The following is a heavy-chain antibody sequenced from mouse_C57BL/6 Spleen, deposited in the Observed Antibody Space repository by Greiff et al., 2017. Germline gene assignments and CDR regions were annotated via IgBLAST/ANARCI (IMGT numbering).Heavy chain of an antibody. CDR1: GYTFTSYW. CDR2: IDPSDSET. CDR3: ARSPAAQATGVYYAMDY. D-gene: IGHD3-2*02. V-gene: IGHV1-52*01. Sequence: VQLQQSGAELVRPGSSVTLSCKASGYTFTSYWMHWVKQRPIQGLEWIGNIDPSDSETHYNQKFKDKATLTVDTSSSTAYMQLSSLTSEDSAVYYCARSPAAQATGVYYAMDYWGQGTSVTVSS. J-gene: IGHJ4*01.